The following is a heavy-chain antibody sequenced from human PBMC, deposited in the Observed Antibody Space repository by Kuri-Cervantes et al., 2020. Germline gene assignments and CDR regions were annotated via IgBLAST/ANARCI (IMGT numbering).Heavy chain of an antibody. CDR3: ARYIVSYGDY. Sequence: ESLKISCAVYGGSFSGYYWSWIRQPPEKGLEWIGEINHSGSTNYNSSLKSRVSISVDTSKNQFSLKLRSVTAADTAVYYCARYIVSYGDYWGLGTLVTVSS. CDR1: GGSFSGYY. D-gene: IGHD3-16*01. J-gene: IGHJ4*02. V-gene: IGHV4-34*01. CDR2: INHSGST.